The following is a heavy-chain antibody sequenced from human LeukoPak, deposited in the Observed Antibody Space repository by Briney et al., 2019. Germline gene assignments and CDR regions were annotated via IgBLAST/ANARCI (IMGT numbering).Heavy chain of an antibody. D-gene: IGHD3-22*01. CDR3: ARDVGGYYYDSSGYYYYFDY. V-gene: IGHV3-21*01. CDR1: GFTFSSYS. J-gene: IGHJ4*02. Sequence: GGSLRLSCAAFGFTFSSYSMNWVRQAPGKGLEWVSSISSSSSYIYYADSVKGRFTISRDNAKNSLYLQMNSLRAEDTAVYYCARDVGGYYYDSSGYYYYFDYWGQGTLVTVSS. CDR2: ISSSSSYI.